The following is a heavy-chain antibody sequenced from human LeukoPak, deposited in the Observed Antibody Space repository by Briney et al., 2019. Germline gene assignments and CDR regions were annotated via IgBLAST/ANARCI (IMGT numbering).Heavy chain of an antibody. V-gene: IGHV1-69*02. CDR3: AIRPLDCSSTSCYTEAYYYMDV. CDR1: GGTFSSYT. J-gene: IGHJ6*03. CDR2: IIPILGIA. D-gene: IGHD2-2*02. Sequence: SVKVSCKGSGGTFSSYTISWVRQTPGQGLEWMGRIIPILGIANYAQKFQGRVTITADKSTSTAYMELSSLRSEDTAVYYCAIRPLDCSSTSCYTEAYYYMDVWGKGTTVTVSS.